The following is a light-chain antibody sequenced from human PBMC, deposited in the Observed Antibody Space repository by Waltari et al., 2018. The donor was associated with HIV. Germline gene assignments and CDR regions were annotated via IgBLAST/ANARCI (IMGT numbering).Light chain of an antibody. CDR1: QSVSTF. Sequence: EIVLTQSPATLSLSPGERATLSCRASQSVSTFLAWYQQKPGKAPRLLIYDASNRATGIPARFSGSGSETDFTLTINRLEPEDSAVYFCQQRSSWLTFGQGTRLEIK. CDR2: DAS. J-gene: IGKJ5*01. V-gene: IGKV3-11*01. CDR3: QQRSSWLT.